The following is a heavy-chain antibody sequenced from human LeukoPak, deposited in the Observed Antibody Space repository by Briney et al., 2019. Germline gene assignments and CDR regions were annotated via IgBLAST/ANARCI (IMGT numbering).Heavy chain of an antibody. CDR2: INAGSGNT. V-gene: IGHV1-3*01. J-gene: IGHJ3*02. CDR3: ARDPARITIFGVVEHDAFDI. Sequence: ASVKVSCKASGYTFTSYAMHWVRQAPGQRLEWMGWINAGSGNTKYSQKFQGRVTITRDTSASTAYMELSSLRSEDTAVYYCARDPARITIFGVVEHDAFDIWGQGTMVTVSS. CDR1: GYTFTSYA. D-gene: IGHD3-3*01.